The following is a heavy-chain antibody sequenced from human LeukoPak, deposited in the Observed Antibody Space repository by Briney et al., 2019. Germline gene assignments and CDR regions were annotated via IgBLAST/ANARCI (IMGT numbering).Heavy chain of an antibody. CDR2: MNPDSGNT. V-gene: IGHV1-8*03. CDR3: ARRPCGSCYSFDP. CDR1: GYTFTTSD. D-gene: IGHD2-15*01. J-gene: IGHJ5*02. Sequence: GASVKVSCKASGYTFTTSDININWVRQATGQGLEWMGWMNPDSGNTGYAQNFQGRVTFTRDASISTAYMELSSLRSEDTAVYYCARRPCGSCYSFDPWGQGTLVTVSS.